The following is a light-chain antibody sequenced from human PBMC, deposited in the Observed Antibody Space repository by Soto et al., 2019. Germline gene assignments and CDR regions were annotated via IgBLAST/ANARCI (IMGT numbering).Light chain of an antibody. Sequence: QSVLTQPASVSGSPGQSITISCTGTSSDVGRYNYVSWYQQHPDKAPKLMIYEVSNRPSGVSNRFSGSKSGNTASLTISGLQAEDEADYCCNSYTSSSTYVFGTGTKVTVL. CDR2: EVS. V-gene: IGLV2-14*01. CDR3: NSYTSSSTYV. CDR1: SSDVGRYNY. J-gene: IGLJ1*01.